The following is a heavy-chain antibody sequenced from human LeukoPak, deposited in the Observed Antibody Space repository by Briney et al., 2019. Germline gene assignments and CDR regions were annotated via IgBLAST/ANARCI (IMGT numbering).Heavy chain of an antibody. Sequence: SVKVSCKASGGTFSNYVINWVRQAPGQGLEWMGGIIPIFATADYAQKFQGRVTITADESTSTAYMELSSLRSEDTAVYYCATQHIVVVTATHYYYYYMDVWGKGTTVTISS. CDR3: ATQHIVVVTATHYYYYYMDV. CDR2: IIPIFATA. CDR1: GGTFSNYV. V-gene: IGHV1-69*13. D-gene: IGHD2-21*02. J-gene: IGHJ6*03.